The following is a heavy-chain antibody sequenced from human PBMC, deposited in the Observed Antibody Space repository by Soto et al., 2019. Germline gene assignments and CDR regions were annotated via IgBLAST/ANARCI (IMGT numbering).Heavy chain of an antibody. CDR2: ISHDGNNK. V-gene: IGHV3-30*18. CDR3: AKFEAVNDGNPDY. CDR1: GFTFSSYG. J-gene: IGHJ4*02. D-gene: IGHD1-1*01. Sequence: QVQLVESGGGVVQPGRSLRLSCAASGFTFSSYGMHWVRQSPGKGLEWVAIISHDGNNKYYADSVKGRFTISRDNSKNALYLQMNSLKVDDTAVYYCAKFEAVNDGNPDYWGQGTLVTVSS.